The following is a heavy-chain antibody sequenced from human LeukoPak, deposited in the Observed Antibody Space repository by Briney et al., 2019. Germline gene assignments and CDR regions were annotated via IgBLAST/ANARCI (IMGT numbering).Heavy chain of an antibody. CDR3: ARQDYDFWSGYYDY. CDR1: GDSVSSSRYY. CDR2: IYYSGTT. V-gene: IGHV4-39*01. Sequence: SETLSLTCIVSGDSVSSSRYYWGWIRQPPGRGLEWIGSIYYSGTTFYNPSLKSRVTISVNTSKNQFSMKLTSVTAADTAVYFCARQDYDFWSGYYDYWGQGTLVTVSS. D-gene: IGHD3-3*01. J-gene: IGHJ4*02.